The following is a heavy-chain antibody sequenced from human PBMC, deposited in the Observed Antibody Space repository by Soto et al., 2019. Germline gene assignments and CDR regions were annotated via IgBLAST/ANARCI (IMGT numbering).Heavy chain of an antibody. CDR2: IYWDDDK. CDR3: AHRRRGFSYHFDY. J-gene: IGHJ4*02. V-gene: IGHV2-5*02. Sequence: QITLKESGPALVKPTQTLTLTCTFSGFSLTTRGVGVGWFRQPPGKALEWLALIYWDDDKWYSPSLKTRPAITEDTSKNQVALTMTNVDPVDTATYYCAHRRRGFSYHFDYWGQGTLVTVSS. D-gene: IGHD5-18*01. CDR1: GFSLTTRGVG.